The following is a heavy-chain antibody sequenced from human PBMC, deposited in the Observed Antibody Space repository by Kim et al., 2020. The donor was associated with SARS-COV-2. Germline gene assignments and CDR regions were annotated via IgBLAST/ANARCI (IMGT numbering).Heavy chain of an antibody. CDR2: ISSSGSTI. D-gene: IGHD3-22*01. V-gene: IGHV3-11*04. J-gene: IGHJ5*02. CDR1: GFTFSDYY. CDR3: ANAHYYDRDWFDP. Sequence: GESLKISCAASGFTFSDYYMSWIRQAPGKGLAWVSYISSSGSTIYYADSVKGRFTISRDNAKNSLYLQMNSLRAEDTAVYYCANAHYYDRDWFDPWGQGTLVTVSS.